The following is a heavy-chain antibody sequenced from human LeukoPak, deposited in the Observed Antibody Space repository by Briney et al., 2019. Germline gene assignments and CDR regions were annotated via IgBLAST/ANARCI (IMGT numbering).Heavy chain of an antibody. CDR1: GGSVSSGSYY. CDR3: ARDWDY. J-gene: IGHJ4*02. V-gene: IGHV4-61*01. CDR2: IYYSGST. Sequence: SETLSLTCTVSGGSVSSGSYYWGWIRQPPGKGLEWIGYIYYSGSTNYNPSLKSRVTISADTSKNQFSLKLSSVTAADTAVYYCARDWDYWGQGTLVTVSS.